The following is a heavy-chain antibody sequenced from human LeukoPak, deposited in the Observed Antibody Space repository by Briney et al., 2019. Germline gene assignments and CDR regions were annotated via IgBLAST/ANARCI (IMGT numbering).Heavy chain of an antibody. V-gene: IGHV3-11*04. CDR2: ISSSGSII. J-gene: IGHJ4*02. D-gene: IGHD4-17*01. CDR1: GFIFSDYY. CDR3: SMTTVTN. Sequence: GGSLRLSCTTSGFIFSDYYMSWIRQAPGKGLEWVSYISSSGSIIYYADSVKGRFTVARDNSKNTLYLQMNSLRADDTAMYYCSMTTVTNWGQGTLVTVSS.